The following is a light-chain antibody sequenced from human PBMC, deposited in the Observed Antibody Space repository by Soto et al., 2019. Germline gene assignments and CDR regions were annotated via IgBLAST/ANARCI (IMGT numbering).Light chain of an antibody. CDR3: QQYHISPRT. V-gene: IGKV3-20*01. CDR2: GAS. CDR1: QSVSSGH. J-gene: IGKJ1*01. Sequence: EVVLTQSPDTLSLSPGERATLSCRASQSVSSGHLAWYQHKPGQAPRLLIYGASNRAAGISDRFSGGGSGTDFTLTISRLESEDFAVYYCQQYHISPRTFGQGTKVEI.